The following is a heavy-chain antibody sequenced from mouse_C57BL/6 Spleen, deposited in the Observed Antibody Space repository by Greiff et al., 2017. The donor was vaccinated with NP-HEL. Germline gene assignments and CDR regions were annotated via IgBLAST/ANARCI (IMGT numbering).Heavy chain of an antibody. CDR1: GFTFSSYA. J-gene: IGHJ2*01. CDR3: ARAKNWDSYFDY. V-gene: IGHV5-4*01. D-gene: IGHD4-1*01. Sequence: DVQLVESGGGLVKPGGSLKLSCAASGFTFSSYAMSWVRQTPEKRLEWVATISDGGSYTYYPDNVKGRFTISRDNAKNNLYLQMSHLKSEDTAMYYCARAKNWDSYFDYWGQGTTLTVSS. CDR2: ISDGGSYT.